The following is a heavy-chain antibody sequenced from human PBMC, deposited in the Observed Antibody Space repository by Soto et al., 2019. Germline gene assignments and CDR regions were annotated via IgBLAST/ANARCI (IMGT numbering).Heavy chain of an antibody. J-gene: IGHJ4*02. Sequence: SETLSLTCAVSGASINRNNWWSWVRQAPGKGLEWIGEIYHSGSTNYNPSLKSRVTISVDKSKNHFSLKLSSVTAADTAVYYCARSITFDWLFFDYWGQGTLVTVSS. CDR2: IYHSGST. D-gene: IGHD3-9*01. CDR1: GASINRNNW. CDR3: ARSITFDWLFFDY. V-gene: IGHV4-4*02.